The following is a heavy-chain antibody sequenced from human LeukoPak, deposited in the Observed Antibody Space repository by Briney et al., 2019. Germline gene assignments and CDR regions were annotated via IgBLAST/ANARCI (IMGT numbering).Heavy chain of an antibody. J-gene: IGHJ4*02. CDR1: GGSISSSSYY. D-gene: IGHD1-26*01. V-gene: IGHV4-39*01. CDR3: ATPPRWGDYFDY. CDR2: IYYSGST. Sequence: SETLSLTCTVSGGSISSSSYYWGWIRQPPGKGLEWIGSIYYSGSTYYNPSLKSRVIISVDTSKNQFSLKLSSVTAADTAVYYCATPPRWGDYFDYWGQGTLVTVSS.